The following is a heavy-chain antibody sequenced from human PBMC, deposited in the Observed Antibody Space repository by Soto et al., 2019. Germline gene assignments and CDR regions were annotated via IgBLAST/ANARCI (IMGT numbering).Heavy chain of an antibody. V-gene: IGHV1-69*01. CDR1: GGTFSSYA. CDR3: ARSQGSSTSLEIYYYSYSGMDV. CDR2: IIPISETT. J-gene: IGHJ6*02. D-gene: IGHD2-2*01. Sequence: QVQLVQSGAEVKKPGSSVKVSCKASGGTFSSYAISWVRQAPGQGLEWMGGIIPISETTNYAQKFQGRVTITADESKSTACMELSSLRSEDTSVYYCARSQGSSTSLEIYYYSYSGMDVWGQGTTVTVSS.